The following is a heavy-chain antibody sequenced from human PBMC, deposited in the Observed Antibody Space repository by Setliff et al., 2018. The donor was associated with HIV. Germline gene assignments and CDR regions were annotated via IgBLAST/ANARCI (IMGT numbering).Heavy chain of an antibody. D-gene: IGHD2-15*01. J-gene: IGHJ6*03. CDR3: ALTGHRLLRGYMYV. CDR1: DDPISSYY. Sequence: PSETLSLTCYVTDDPISSYYWSWVRQPAGKGLEWIGRLYVSGDTNYNPSLKSRVTMSLDTSKKHFSLNLKSVTATDTAVYYCALTGHRLLRGYMYVWGKGTTVTVSS. V-gene: IGHV4-4*07. CDR2: LYVSGDT.